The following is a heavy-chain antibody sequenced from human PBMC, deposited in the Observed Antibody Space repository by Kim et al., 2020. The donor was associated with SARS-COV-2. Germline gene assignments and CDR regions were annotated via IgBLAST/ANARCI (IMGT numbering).Heavy chain of an antibody. CDR3: ARDGDLYSSGEEAFDI. D-gene: IGHD6-19*01. J-gene: IGHJ3*02. V-gene: IGHV3-48*01. Sequence: VKGRFTISRDNAKNTLYLQMNSLRAEDTAVYYCARDGDLYSSGEEAFDIWGQGTMVTVSS.